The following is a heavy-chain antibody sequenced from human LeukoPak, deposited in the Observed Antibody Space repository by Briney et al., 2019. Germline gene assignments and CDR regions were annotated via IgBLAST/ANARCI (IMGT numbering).Heavy chain of an antibody. CDR1: GGSISSYY. CDR2: IYYSGST. V-gene: IGHV4-59*08. D-gene: IGHD3-10*01. J-gene: IGHJ5*02. Sequence: SETLSLTCTVSGGSISSYYWSWIRQPPGKGLEWIGYIYYSGSTNYHPSLKSRGTITVDTAKNQLYLKLSSVTGADTAVYYGARHSRGSTMVRGVIWWFVPWGQATMVSVCS. CDR3: ARHSRGSTMVRGVIWWFVP.